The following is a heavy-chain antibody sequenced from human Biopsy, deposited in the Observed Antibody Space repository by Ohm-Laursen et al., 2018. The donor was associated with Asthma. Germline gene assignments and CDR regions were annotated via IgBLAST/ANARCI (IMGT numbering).Heavy chain of an antibody. V-gene: IGHV4-34*01. CDR2: TNERGVT. Sequence: SETLSLTCHVYPGSFSGFFWTWIRQSPGKGLAWIGETNERGVTNNNPSLKSRVIISIDTYWNRVSLKLTSVTAADTAVYYCARGPELDVWGQGTTVTVSS. CDR1: PGSFSGFF. J-gene: IGHJ6*02. CDR3: ARGPELDV.